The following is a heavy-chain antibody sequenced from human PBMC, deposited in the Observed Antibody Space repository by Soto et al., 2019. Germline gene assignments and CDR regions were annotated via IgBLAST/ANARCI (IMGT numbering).Heavy chain of an antibody. CDR3: AKGPASRGWYYFDY. J-gene: IGHJ4*02. CDR1: GFTFSSYA. CDR2: ISGSGGST. V-gene: IGHV3-23*01. D-gene: IGHD6-19*01. Sequence: GGSLRLSCAASGFTFSSYAMSWVRQAPGKGLEWVSAISGSGGSTYYADSVKGRFTISRDYSKNTLYLQMNSLRAEDTAVYYWAKGPASRGWYYFDYWGQGTLVTVSS.